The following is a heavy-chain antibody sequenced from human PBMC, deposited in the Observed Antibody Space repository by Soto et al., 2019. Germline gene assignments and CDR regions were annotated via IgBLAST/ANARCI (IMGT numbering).Heavy chain of an antibody. CDR2: IIPIFGTA. V-gene: IGHV1-69*13. J-gene: IGHJ4*02. CDR3: ARDNSPSNDILTGPTSHFDY. D-gene: IGHD3-9*01. Sequence: ASVKVSCKASGVSFSSYSISWVRHSPGQGLEWMGGIIPIFGTANYAQKFQGRVTITADESTSTAYMELSSLRSEDTAVYYCARDNSPSNDILTGPTSHFDYWGKGTLVTVSS. CDR1: GVSFSSYS.